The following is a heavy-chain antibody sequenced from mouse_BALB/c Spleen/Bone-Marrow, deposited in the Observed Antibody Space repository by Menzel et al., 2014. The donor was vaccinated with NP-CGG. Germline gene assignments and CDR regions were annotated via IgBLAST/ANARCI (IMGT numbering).Heavy chain of an antibody. V-gene: IGHV7-3*02. CDR3: ARDMGGLLFDS. CDR1: GFTFTDYY. D-gene: IGHD1-1*01. CDR2: IRNKAYGYTT. Sequence: EVMLVESGGGLVQPGGSPRLSCATSGFTFTDYYMNWVRQPPGKALEWLAFIRNKAYGYTTEYSASVKGRFTISRDNSQNILYLQMNTLRAEDSATYYCARDMGGLLFDSWGQGTTLSVSS. J-gene: IGHJ2*01.